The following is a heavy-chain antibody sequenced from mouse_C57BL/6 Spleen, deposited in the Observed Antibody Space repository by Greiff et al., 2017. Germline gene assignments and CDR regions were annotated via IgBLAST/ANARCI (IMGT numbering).Heavy chain of an antibody. CDR1: GYAFSSYW. J-gene: IGHJ2*01. V-gene: IGHV1-80*01. D-gene: IGHD2-4*01. Sequence: VQLQQSGAELVKPGASVKISCKASGYAFSSYWMNWVKQRPGTGLEWIGQIYPGDGDTNYNGKFKGKATLTAAKSSSTADMQLSSLTSEDSAVYFCARSYDYSFDYWGQGTTLTVSS. CDR3: ARSYDYSFDY. CDR2: IYPGDGDT.